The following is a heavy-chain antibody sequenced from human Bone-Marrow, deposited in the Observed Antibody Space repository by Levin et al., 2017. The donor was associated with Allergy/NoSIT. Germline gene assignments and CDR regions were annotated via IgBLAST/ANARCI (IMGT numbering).Heavy chain of an antibody. Sequence: TSETLSLTCTVSGVSITSGSYYWSWIRQPAGKGLEWIGHSYTSGNITYNPSLKSRVTISLDTSKNQFSLKLRSVTAADAAVYYCARVLQYSYYYTDVWGKGTMVTVSS. V-gene: IGHV4-61*09. CDR1: GVSITSGSYY. D-gene: IGHD2-21*01. J-gene: IGHJ6*03. CDR3: ARVLQYSYYYTDV. CDR2: SYTSGNI.